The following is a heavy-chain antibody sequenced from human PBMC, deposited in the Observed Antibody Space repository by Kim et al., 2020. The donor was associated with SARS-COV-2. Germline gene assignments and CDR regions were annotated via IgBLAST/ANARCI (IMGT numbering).Heavy chain of an antibody. CDR1: GLTLSDYT. CDR2: ISYDGSKY. V-gene: IGHV3-30-3*01. Sequence: GGSLRLSCAASGLTLSDYTMHWARQAPGKGLEWVAVISYDGSKYNHADSVRGRFTISRDNSQNTLYLEMNSLGAEDTAVYYCVRDAGLGYCSSTSCPPGYWGQGTLVTVSS. CDR3: VRDAGLGYCSSTSCPPGY. D-gene: IGHD2-2*01. J-gene: IGHJ4*02.